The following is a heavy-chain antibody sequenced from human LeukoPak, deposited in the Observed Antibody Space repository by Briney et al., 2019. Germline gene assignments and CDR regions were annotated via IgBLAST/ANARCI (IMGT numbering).Heavy chain of an antibody. CDR1: GGSISTYY. D-gene: IGHD2-21*02. J-gene: IGHJ3*02. Sequence: SETLSLTCAVSGGSISTYYWSWIRQPAGKGLEWIGRIYTSGGTNYNPSLKSRVTMSVDTSKNQFSLNLRSMTAAATAVYYFARPPGGDSSSVVAFDIWSQGTMVTVSS. V-gene: IGHV4-4*07. CDR2: IYTSGGT. CDR3: ARPPGGDSSSVVAFDI.